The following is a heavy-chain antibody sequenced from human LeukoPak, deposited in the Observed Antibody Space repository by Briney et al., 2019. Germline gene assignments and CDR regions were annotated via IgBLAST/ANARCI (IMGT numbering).Heavy chain of an antibody. V-gene: IGHV3-74*01. CDR1: EFPFSSYV. CDR3: ARDRDYIFFDY. D-gene: IGHD4-11*01. CDR2: ISHDGRSR. J-gene: IGHJ4*02. Sequence: GGPPRLSCAASEFPFSSYVMHWVRQVPGKGLVWVSRISHDGRSRTYADSVKGRFTISRDNAENTLYLQMNSLRVEDTAVYFCARDRDYIFFDYWGQGALVTVSS.